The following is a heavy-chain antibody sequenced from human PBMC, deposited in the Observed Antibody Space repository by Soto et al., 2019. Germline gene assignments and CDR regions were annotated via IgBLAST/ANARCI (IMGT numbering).Heavy chain of an antibody. CDR2: IRYSGRT. J-gene: IGHJ3*02. Sequence: QVQLQESGPGLVKPSQTLAHTCTVSGGSLSTGDSYWSSIRQPPGKSMEWLGYIRYSGRTYYMPSLKSRATLSLDTSKNQFSVKLNSVTAADTAVYYCARAFGSVHSSDYSLKDVFDIWGRGTLVTISS. CDR1: GGSLSTGDSY. D-gene: IGHD6-25*01. CDR3: ARAFGSVHSSDYSLKDVFDI. V-gene: IGHV4-30-4*01.